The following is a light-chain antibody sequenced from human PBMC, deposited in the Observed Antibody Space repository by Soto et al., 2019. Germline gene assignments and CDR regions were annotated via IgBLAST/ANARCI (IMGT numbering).Light chain of an antibody. V-gene: IGKV3-15*01. Sequence: EIVMTQSPATLSVSPGERATLSCRASQSIGSTLAWYQQKPGQTPRLLIYDASTRATGIPARFSGIGSGTEFTLIISSLQSEDFAVYYCQHYKTWPLSFGGGTKVDTK. CDR3: QHYKTWPLS. J-gene: IGKJ4*01. CDR2: DAS. CDR1: QSIGST.